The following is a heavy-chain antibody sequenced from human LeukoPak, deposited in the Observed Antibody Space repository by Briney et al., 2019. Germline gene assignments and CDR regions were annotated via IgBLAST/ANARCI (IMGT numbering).Heavy chain of an antibody. CDR1: GFTFGSYG. D-gene: IGHD3-22*01. CDR3: ARGYYDSSGYYRNYFDY. J-gene: IGHJ4*02. V-gene: IGHV3-33*01. CDR2: IWYDGSNK. Sequence: GGSLRLSCAASGFTFGSYGMHWVRQAPGKGLEWVAVIWYDGSNKYYADSVKGRFTISRDNSKNTLYLQMNSLRAEDTAVYYCARGYYDSSGYYRNYFDYWGQGTLVTVSS.